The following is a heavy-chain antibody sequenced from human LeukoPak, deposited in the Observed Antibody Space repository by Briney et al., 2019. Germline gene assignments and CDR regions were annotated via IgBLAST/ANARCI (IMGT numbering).Heavy chain of an antibody. CDR1: GGSISSSSYY. V-gene: IGHV4-39*07. D-gene: IGHD3-10*01. CDR3: ARDMMVRGVTSNYYYYMDV. CDR2: IYYSGST. J-gene: IGHJ6*03. Sequence: SETLSLTCTVSGGSISSSSYYWGWIRQPPGKGLEWIGSIYYSGSTYYNPSLKSRVTISVDTSKKQFSLKLSSVTAADTAVYYCARDMMVRGVTSNYYYYMDVWGKGTTVTISS.